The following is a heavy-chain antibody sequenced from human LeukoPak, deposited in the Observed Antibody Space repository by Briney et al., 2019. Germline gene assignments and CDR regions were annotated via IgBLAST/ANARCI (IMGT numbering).Heavy chain of an antibody. CDR1: GGSISSSSYY. V-gene: IGHV4-39*01. J-gene: IGHJ4*02. D-gene: IGHD6-13*01. CDR3: ARHWQQLALDY. Sequence: SETLSLTCTVSGGSISSSSYYWGWIRQPPGKGLEWIGSIYYSGGTYYNPSLKSRVTISVDTSKNQFSLKLSSVTAADTAVYYCARHWQQLALDYWGQGTLVTVSS. CDR2: IYYSGGT.